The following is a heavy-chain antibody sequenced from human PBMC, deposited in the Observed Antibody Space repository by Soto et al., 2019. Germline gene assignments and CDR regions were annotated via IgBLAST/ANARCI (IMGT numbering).Heavy chain of an antibody. CDR3: AKATTNGGWFNPFDS. V-gene: IGHV3-30*18. Sequence: QVHLVESGGGVVQPEKSLRLSCGASGFNFSNYGMHWVRQPPGKGLEWVAIIANDGGRKYYADSVKGRFTISRDNSRDTLFLQMNSLTADDTAVYYCAKATTNGGWFNPFDSWGQGALVTVSS. J-gene: IGHJ4*02. CDR2: IANDGGRK. D-gene: IGHD6-19*01. CDR1: GFNFSNYG.